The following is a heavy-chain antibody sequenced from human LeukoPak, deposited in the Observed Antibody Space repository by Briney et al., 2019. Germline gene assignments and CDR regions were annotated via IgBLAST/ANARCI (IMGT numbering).Heavy chain of an antibody. D-gene: IGHD4-17*01. J-gene: IGHJ6*02. V-gene: IGHV4-31*03. Sequence: SETLSLTCTVSDGSISSGDYYWSWIRQHPGKGLEWIGYIYYSGSTYSNPSLKSRVTISVDTSQNQFSLKLNSVTAADTAVYYCARKCPDYGDTRPYYGMDVWGQGTTVTVSS. CDR2: IYYSGST. CDR1: DGSISSGDYY. CDR3: ARKCPDYGDTRPYYGMDV.